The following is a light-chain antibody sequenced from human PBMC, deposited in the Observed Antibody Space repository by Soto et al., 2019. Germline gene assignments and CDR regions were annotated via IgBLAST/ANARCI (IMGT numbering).Light chain of an antibody. V-gene: IGKV4-1*01. CDR2: WPS. Sequence: DIVMTQSPDSLAVSLGERATINCKSSQSVLYSSNNKNYLAWYQQKPGQPPNLLIYWPSTRDSAVPDRFSGSGSGTDFTRTISSLQAEDVAVYYCQQYYSTPPYTFGQGTKLEIK. J-gene: IGKJ2*01. CDR3: QQYYSTPPYT. CDR1: QSVLYSSNNKNY.